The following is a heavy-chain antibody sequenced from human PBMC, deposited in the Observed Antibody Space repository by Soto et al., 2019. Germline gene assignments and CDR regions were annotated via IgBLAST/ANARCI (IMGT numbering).Heavy chain of an antibody. Sequence: EVQLLDSGGGLVQPGGSLRLSCAASGFTFSTYAMSWVRQAPGKGLEWVSTITGSGSSTYYADSVKGRFTISRDNSKNTLSLQMTSLRAEDTAVYYCAKDLYGDYGGVDYWGQGTLVTVSS. D-gene: IGHD4-17*01. J-gene: IGHJ4*02. CDR2: ITGSGSST. CDR3: AKDLYGDYGGVDY. V-gene: IGHV3-23*01. CDR1: GFTFSTYA.